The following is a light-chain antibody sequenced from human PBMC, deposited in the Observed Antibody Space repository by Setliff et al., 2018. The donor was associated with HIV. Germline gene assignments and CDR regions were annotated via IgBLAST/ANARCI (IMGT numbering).Light chain of an antibody. J-gene: IGLJ1*01. CDR3: SSYTSSSPYV. CDR2: DVS. V-gene: IGLV2-14*03. Sequence: SALTQPASVSGSPGQSITISCTGTSSDVGGYNYVSWYQQHPGKAPKLMICDVSNRPSGVSNRFSGSKSGNTASLTISGLQAEDEADYYCSSYTSSSPYVFGTGTKATVL. CDR1: SSDVGGYNY.